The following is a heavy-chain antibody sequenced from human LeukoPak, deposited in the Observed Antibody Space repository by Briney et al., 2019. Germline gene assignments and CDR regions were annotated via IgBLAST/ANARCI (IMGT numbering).Heavy chain of an antibody. V-gene: IGHV4-59*12. CDR1: GGSISSYY. J-gene: IGHJ6*02. D-gene: IGHD3-3*01. CDR2: IYYSGST. CDR3: AREGGGVGDYYYYGMDV. Sequence: SETLSLTCTVSGGSISSYYWSWIRQPPGKGLEWIGYIYYSGSTNYNPSLKSRVTISVDTSKNQFSLKLSSVTVADTAVYYCAREGGGVGDYYYYGMDVWGQGTTVTVSS.